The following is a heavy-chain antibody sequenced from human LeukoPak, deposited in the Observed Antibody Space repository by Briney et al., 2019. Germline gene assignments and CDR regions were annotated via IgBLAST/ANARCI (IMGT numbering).Heavy chain of an antibody. CDR3: ARVGLAAARAFDI. Sequence: PSETLSLTCTVSGDSISSYYWSWIRQPPGKGLEWIGYMSYSGSTNYNPSLKSRVTISVDTSKNQFSLKLSSVTAADTAVYYCARVGLAAARAFDIWGQGTMVTVSS. D-gene: IGHD6-13*01. J-gene: IGHJ3*02. V-gene: IGHV4-59*01. CDR1: GDSISSYY. CDR2: MSYSGST.